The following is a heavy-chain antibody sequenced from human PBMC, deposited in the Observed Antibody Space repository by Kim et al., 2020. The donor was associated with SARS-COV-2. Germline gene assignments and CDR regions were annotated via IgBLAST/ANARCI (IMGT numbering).Heavy chain of an antibody. Sequence: SETLSLTCSVSGGSINTYYWSWIRQPPGKGLEWIGYIYYSGSTTYNPSLKSRVTISVDTSLNQSSLKLSPVTAAATAVYYCARVRDSRASQHCFDPWGQGTLVTVSS. CDR2: IYYSGST. D-gene: IGHD3-22*01. J-gene: IGHJ5*02. CDR3: ARVRDSRASQHCFDP. V-gene: IGHV4-59*13. CDR1: GGSINTYY.